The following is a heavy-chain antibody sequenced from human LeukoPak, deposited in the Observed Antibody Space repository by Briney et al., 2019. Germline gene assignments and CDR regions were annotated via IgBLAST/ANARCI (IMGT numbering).Heavy chain of an antibody. CDR2: ITVYDGDT. Sequence: ASVKVSCQASGYIFTNYGVSWVRQAPGQGLEWMGWITVYDGDTNYAQKFQGRVTMTTDTSTNTAYMELRSLRSDDTAVYYCARTSNTYYYDSSDAFDIWGQGTMVTVSS. J-gene: IGHJ3*02. V-gene: IGHV1-18*01. D-gene: IGHD3-22*01. CDR3: ARTSNTYYYDSSDAFDI. CDR1: GYIFTNYG.